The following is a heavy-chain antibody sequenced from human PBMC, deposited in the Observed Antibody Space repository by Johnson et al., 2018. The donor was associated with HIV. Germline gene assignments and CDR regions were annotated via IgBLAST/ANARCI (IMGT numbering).Heavy chain of an antibody. J-gene: IGHJ3*01. CDR1: GFSFRNYG. Sequence: QVQLVESGGGVVQPGRSLRLSCAASGFSFRNYGMHWVRQAPGKGLEWVVVISYDGSNKYYADSVKGRFTISRDNSKNTLYRQMNSLRAEDTAVYYCAKIRGTGSSFAFDVWGQGAMVTVSS. V-gene: IGHV3-30*18. D-gene: IGHD1-1*01. CDR3: AKIRGTGSSFAFDV. CDR2: ISYDGSNK.